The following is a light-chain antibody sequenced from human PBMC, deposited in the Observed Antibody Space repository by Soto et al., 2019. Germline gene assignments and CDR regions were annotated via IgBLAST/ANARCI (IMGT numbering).Light chain of an antibody. Sequence: QSVLTQPPSVSGAPGQRVTISCTGSSSNIGARYDVHWYQQLPGTAPKLLIYGNSNRPSGVPDRFSGSKSGTSASLAITGLQAEDEAHYYCQSYDSSLNAVVFGGGTKLTVL. CDR3: QSYDSSLNAVV. CDR2: GNS. CDR1: SSNIGARYD. V-gene: IGLV1-40*01. J-gene: IGLJ2*01.